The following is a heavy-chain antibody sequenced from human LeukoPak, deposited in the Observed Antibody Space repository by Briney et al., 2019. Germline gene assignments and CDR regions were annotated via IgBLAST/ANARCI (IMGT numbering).Heavy chain of an antibody. CDR3: ARRIGVPNNWFDP. V-gene: IGHV4-59*01. CDR2: IYYSGST. CDR1: GVSISSYY. J-gene: IGHJ5*02. D-gene: IGHD2-2*01. Sequence: SETLSLTCTVSGVSISSYYWSWIRQPPGKGLEWLGYIYYSGSTNYNPSLKSRVTISVDTSKNQFSLKLSSVTAADTAVYYCARRIGVPNNWFDPWGQGTLVTVSS.